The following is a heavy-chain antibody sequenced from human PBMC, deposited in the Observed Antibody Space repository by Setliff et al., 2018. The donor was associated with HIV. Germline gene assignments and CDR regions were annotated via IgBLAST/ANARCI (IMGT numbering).Heavy chain of an antibody. CDR3: AKGPVTDSEVYFDY. CDR2: IWYDGSKK. CDR1: GFTFSSYG. J-gene: IGHJ4*02. Sequence: PGGSLRLSCAASGFTFSSYGMHWVRQAPGKGLEWVAVIWYDGSKKYYADSVKGPFTISRDNSKNTLYLQMNSLRAEDTAVYYCAKGPVTDSEVYFDYWGQGTLVTVSS. V-gene: IGHV3-33*06. D-gene: IGHD4-4*01.